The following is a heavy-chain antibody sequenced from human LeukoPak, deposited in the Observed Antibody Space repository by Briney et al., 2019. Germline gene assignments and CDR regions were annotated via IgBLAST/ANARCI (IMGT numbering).Heavy chain of an antibody. CDR3: ASLGESSSGWYTY. V-gene: IGHV4-59*01. J-gene: IGHJ4*02. D-gene: IGHD6-19*01. CDR1: GDSISSYY. Sequence: SETLSLTCTVSGDSISSYYWSWIRQPPGKGLEWIGYLYYSGSTNYNPSLKSRVTISVDTSKNQFSLKLRSVTAADTAMYYCASLGESSSGWYTYWGQGTLVT. CDR2: LYYSGST.